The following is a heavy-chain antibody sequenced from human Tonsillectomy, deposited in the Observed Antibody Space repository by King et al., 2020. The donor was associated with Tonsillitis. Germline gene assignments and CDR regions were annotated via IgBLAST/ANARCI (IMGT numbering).Heavy chain of an antibody. V-gene: IGHV3-33*05. J-gene: IGHJ4*02. D-gene: IGHD4/OR15-4a*01. CDR3: ARDRDDYIFDY. CDR1: GFTFSSYG. Sequence: VQLVESGGGVVQPGRSLRLSCATSGFTFSSYGMHWVRQAPGKGLEWVAVISYDGRNKYYVDSVKGRFTISSDNSKNKLYLQMNSLRAEDTAVYYCARDRDDYIFDYWGQGTLVTVSS. CDR2: ISYDGRNK.